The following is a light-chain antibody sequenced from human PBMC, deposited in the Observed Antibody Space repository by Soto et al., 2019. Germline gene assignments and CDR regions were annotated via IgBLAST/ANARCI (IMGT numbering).Light chain of an antibody. CDR2: EDN. V-gene: IGLV6-57*02. CDR1: SGSIASNY. J-gene: IGLJ2*01. CDR3: QSYDSNIVV. Sequence: NFMLTQPHSVSESTGKTITISCTGSSGSIASNYVQWYQQRPGSAPTTVIYEDNQRPSGVPDRFSGSIDRSSNSASLTISGLRTEDEADYYCQSYDSNIVVFGGGTKLTVL.